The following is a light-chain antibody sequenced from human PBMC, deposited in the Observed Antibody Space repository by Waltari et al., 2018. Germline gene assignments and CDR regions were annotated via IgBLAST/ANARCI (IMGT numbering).Light chain of an antibody. Sequence: QSALTQPPSASGSPGQSVTISCTGTSRHLRGHTYVSWYQQYPGKAPKLMIYQVSQRPSGVPDRFSGSKSGNTASLTVSGLQAEDEAYYYCGSYAGTQKFFGGGTKLTVL. J-gene: IGLJ2*01. CDR3: GSYAGTQKF. CDR1: SRHLRGHTY. V-gene: IGLV2-8*01. CDR2: QVS.